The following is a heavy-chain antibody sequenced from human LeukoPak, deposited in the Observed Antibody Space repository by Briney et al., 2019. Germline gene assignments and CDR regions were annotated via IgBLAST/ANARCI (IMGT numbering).Heavy chain of an antibody. CDR2: ISWNSGSI. D-gene: IGHD3-22*01. V-gene: IGHV3-9*01. J-gene: IGHJ3*02. Sequence: GGSLRLSCAASGFTFSSYAMSWVRQAPGKGLEWVSGISWNSGSIGYADSVKGRFTISRDNAKNSLYLQMNSLRAEDTALYYCAKDIVQYYYDSSGYPTNAFDIWGQGTMVTVSS. CDR3: AKDIVQYYYDSSGYPTNAFDI. CDR1: GFTFSSYA.